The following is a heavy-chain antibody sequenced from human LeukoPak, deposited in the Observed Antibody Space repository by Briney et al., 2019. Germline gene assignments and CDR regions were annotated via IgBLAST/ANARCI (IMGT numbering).Heavy chain of an antibody. Sequence: GASVKVSCKASGGTFSSYAISWVRQAPGQGLEWMGGIIPIFGTANYAQKFQGRVTITADESTSTAYMELSSLRSEDTAVYYCARAQYYYDSSGYYSYYYYYMDVWGKGTTVTVSS. J-gene: IGHJ6*03. CDR1: GGTFSSYA. D-gene: IGHD3-22*01. V-gene: IGHV1-69*13. CDR3: ARAQYYYDSSGYYSYYYYYMDV. CDR2: IIPIFGTA.